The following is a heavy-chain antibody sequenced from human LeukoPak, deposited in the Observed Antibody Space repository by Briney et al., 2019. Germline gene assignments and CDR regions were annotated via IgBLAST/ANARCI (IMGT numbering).Heavy chain of an antibody. D-gene: IGHD6-13*01. CDR2: ISGSGGST. CDR1: GFTFSSYA. J-gene: IGHJ4*02. Sequence: PGGSLRLSCAASGFTFSSYAMSWVRRAPGKGLEWVSAISGSGGSTYYADSVKGRFTISRDNSKNTLYLQMNSLRAEDTAVYYCAKVRGAAPKMSYFDYWGQGTLVTVSS. V-gene: IGHV3-23*01. CDR3: AKVRGAAPKMSYFDY.